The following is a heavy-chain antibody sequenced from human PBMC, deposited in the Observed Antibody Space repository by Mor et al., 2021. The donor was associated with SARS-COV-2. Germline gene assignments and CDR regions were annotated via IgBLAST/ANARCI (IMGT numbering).Heavy chain of an antibody. Sequence: NYNPSLKSRITISVDTSKNQFSLKLSSVTAADTAVYYCARSNCSSVSCRNWFDPWGQGTLVTVSS. J-gene: IGHJ5*02. D-gene: IGHD2-15*01. V-gene: IGHV4-34*01. CDR3: ARSNCSSVSCRNWFDP.